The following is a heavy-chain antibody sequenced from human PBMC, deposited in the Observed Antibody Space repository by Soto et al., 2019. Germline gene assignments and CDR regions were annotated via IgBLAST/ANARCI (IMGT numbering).Heavy chain of an antibody. CDR3: ARAVAGTRAFDI. CDR1: GGSVSSGSYY. Sequence: QVQLQESGPGLVKPSETLSLTCTVSGGSVSSGSYYWSWIRQPPGKGLEWIGYIYYSGSTNYNPSLKSRVTISVDTSKNQFSLKLSSVTAADTAVYYCARAVAGTRAFDIWGQGTMDTVSS. D-gene: IGHD6-19*01. V-gene: IGHV4-61*01. CDR2: IYYSGST. J-gene: IGHJ3*02.